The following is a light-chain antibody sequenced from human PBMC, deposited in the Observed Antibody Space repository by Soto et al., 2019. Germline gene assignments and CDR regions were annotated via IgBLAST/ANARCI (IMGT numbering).Light chain of an antibody. V-gene: IGLV3-21*04. J-gene: IGLJ2*01. CDR1: NIGGKN. CDR3: QVSDSDSDPVV. CDR2: YDS. Sequence: SYELTQPPSVSVAPGKTATITCEGNNIGGKNVHWYQLRPGQAPVLVIHYDSDRPSGIPERFSGSNSGNTATLTISRVEAGYEAGYYCQVSDSDSDPVVFGGGTKLTVL.